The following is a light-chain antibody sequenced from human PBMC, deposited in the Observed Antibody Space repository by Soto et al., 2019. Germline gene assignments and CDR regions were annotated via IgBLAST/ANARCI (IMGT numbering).Light chain of an antibody. CDR2: GVT. V-gene: IGLV2-14*01. CDR3: SSYTSGSSHYV. Sequence: QSALTQPASVSGSPGQSITISCNGTSSDVGAYYSVSWYQHHPGKAPKLIIYGVTNRPSGVSNRFSGSKSGNTASLTISGLQAEDEADYHCSSYTSGSSHYVFGTGTKVTVL. CDR1: SSDVGAYYS. J-gene: IGLJ1*01.